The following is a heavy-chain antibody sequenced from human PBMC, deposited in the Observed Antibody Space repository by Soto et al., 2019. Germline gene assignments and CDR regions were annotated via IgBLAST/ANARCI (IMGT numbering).Heavy chain of an antibody. CDR2: INAGNGNT. V-gene: IGHV1-3*01. CDR1: WYTFTIYS. CDR3: ASGPSYGSGSTGSSYYYGMDV. J-gene: IGHJ6*02. Sequence: ASLSVSFKASWYTFTIYSGRVGLHCPLQRGGWMGWINAGNGNTKYSQKFQGRVTITRDTSASTDYMELSSLRSEDTAVYYCASGPSYGSGSTGSSYYYGMDVWGQGTPVTVSS. D-gene: IGHD3-10*01.